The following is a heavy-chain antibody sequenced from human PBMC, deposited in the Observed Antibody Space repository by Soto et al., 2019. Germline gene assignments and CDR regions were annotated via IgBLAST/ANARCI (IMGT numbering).Heavy chain of an antibody. D-gene: IGHD3-10*01. V-gene: IGHV4-31*03. CDR3: ARGGSGSYWNYYYYGMDV. CDR1: GGSISSGGYY. J-gene: IGHJ6*02. CDR2: IYYSGST. Sequence: PSETLSLTCTVSGGSISSGGYYWSWIRQHPGKGLEWIGYIYYSGSTYYNPSLKSRVTISVDTSKNQFSLKLSSVTAADTAVYYCARGGSGSYWNYYYYGMDVWGQGTTVTVSS.